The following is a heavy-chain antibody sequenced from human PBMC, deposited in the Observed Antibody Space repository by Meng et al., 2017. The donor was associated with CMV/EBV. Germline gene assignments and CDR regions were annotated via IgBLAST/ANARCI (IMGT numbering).Heavy chain of an antibody. V-gene: IGHV4-39*07. CDR1: GGSTSSSSYY. CDR3: ARAAGSSSGWYGDDY. Sequence: SETLSLTCTVSGGSTSSSSYYWGWIRQPPGKGLEWIGSIYYSGSTYYNPSLKSRVTISVDTSKNQFSLKLSSVTAADTAVYYCARAAGSSSGWYGDDYWGQGTLVTVSS. J-gene: IGHJ4*02. CDR2: IYYSGST. D-gene: IGHD6-19*01.